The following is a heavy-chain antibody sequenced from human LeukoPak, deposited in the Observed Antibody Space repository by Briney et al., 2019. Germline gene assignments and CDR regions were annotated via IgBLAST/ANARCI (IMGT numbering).Heavy chain of an antibody. Sequence: GGSLRFSCAASGFTFDDYTMHWVRQAPGKGLEWVSLISWDGFSTYYADSVKGRFTISRDNSKNSLYLQMNSLRAEDTAVYYCAKDWDVFDYWGQGTLVTVSS. V-gene: IGHV3-43*01. CDR3: AKDWDVFDY. CDR1: GFTFDDYT. D-gene: IGHD1-26*01. J-gene: IGHJ4*02. CDR2: ISWDGFST.